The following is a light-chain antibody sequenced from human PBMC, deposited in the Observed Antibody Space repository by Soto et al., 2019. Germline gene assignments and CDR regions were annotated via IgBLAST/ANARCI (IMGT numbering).Light chain of an antibody. J-gene: IGKJ1*01. Sequence: DIRMTQSRSTLSASVGDRVTSSCRASQSISSGLAWYQQKPGKGPKLLIYKASSLECGVPSRFSGSGSGTEFTLTLRSLQPDDFATYYCQQYDSYSWTFGQGTKVEIK. CDR1: QSISSG. CDR2: KAS. CDR3: QQYDSYSWT. V-gene: IGKV1-5*03.